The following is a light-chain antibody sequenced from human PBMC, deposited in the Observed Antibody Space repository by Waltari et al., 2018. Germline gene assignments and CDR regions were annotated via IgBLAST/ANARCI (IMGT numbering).Light chain of an antibody. Sequence: IVLTQSPGTLSLSPGERATLSCRASQYISRSLAWYQQKPGQAPKLLIYGASTRATGIPYRFTGSGSGTDFSLTISSLEPEDFAIYFCQHYVRLPATFGQGTKVEIK. CDR3: QHYVRLPAT. CDR2: GAS. J-gene: IGKJ1*01. CDR1: QYISRS. V-gene: IGKV3-20*01.